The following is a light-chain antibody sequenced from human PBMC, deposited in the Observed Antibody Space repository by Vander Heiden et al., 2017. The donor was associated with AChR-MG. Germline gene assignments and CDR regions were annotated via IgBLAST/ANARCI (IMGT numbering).Light chain of an antibody. CDR2: AAS. V-gene: IGKV1-8*01. CDR3: QQYYSYPYT. Sequence: ALRMTQSPSSLSASTGDRVTITCLASQGISSYLAWYQQKPGKAPKLLIYAASTLQSGVPSRFSGSGSGTDFTLTISCLQSEDFATYYCQQYYSYPYTFGQGTKLEIK. J-gene: IGKJ2*01. CDR1: QGISSY.